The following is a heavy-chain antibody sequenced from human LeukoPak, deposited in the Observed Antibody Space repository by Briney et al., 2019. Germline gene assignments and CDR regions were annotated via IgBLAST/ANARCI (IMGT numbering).Heavy chain of an antibody. V-gene: IGHV4-4*07. CDR2: IYTSGST. CDR3: ARDPAAAASHFYYYGMDV. J-gene: IGHJ6*02. D-gene: IGHD6-13*01. CDR1: GGSISSYY. Sequence: SETLSLTCTVSGGSISSYYWSWIRQPAGKGLEWIGRIYTSGSTNYNPSLKSRVTMSVDTSKNQFSLKLNSVTAADTAVYYCARDPAAAASHFYYYGMDVWGQGTTVTVSS.